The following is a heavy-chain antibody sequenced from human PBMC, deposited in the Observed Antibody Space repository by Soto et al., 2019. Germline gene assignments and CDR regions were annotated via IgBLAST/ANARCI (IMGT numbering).Heavy chain of an antibody. CDR3: ASSGIVGREVNTWFDP. V-gene: IGHV4-59*01. CDR2: ISYRGST. Sequence: LSLTCTASAGSITTSYWSWIQQALGKALEWIGYISYRGSTNYNPSLKSRLTISIDTSKSQISLKLTSMTTADTAVYYCASSGIVGREVNTWFDPWGQGTLVTVSS. CDR1: AGSITTSY. D-gene: IGHD3-22*01. J-gene: IGHJ5*02.